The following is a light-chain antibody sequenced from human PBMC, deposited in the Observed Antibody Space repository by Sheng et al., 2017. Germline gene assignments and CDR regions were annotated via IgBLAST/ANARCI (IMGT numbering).Light chain of an antibody. Sequence: ETVMTQSPATLSVSPGERATLSCRASQSVSNSLAWYQQKPGQAPRLLIYGASTRDTGIPARFSGRGSGTEFTLTISSLQSEDSAVYYCQQYNSWPLTFGGGTKVEIK. CDR1: QSVSNS. J-gene: IGKJ4*01. CDR2: GAS. V-gene: IGKV3D-15*01. CDR3: QQYNSWPLT.